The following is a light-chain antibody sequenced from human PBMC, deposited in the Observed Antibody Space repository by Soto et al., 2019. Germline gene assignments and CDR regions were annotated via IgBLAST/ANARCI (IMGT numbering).Light chain of an antibody. CDR2: VAS. CDR1: QSVSSSY. CDR3: QQYGSSREST. Sequence: EIVLTQSPGTLSLSPGERATLSCRASQSVSSSYLAWYQQKPGQAPRLLIYVASRRATGIPDRFSGSGSGTDFTLTISRLEPEDVAVYYCQQYGSSRESTFGQGTRLEIK. J-gene: IGKJ5*01. V-gene: IGKV3-20*01.